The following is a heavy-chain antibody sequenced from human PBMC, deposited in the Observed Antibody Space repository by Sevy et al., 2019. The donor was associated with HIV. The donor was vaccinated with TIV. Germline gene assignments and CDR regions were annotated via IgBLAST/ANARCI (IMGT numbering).Heavy chain of an antibody. Sequence: GESLKISCAASGFTFSTHWVHWVRQAPGRGLVWVSRINSDASITSYTDSVRDRFTISRDNAKNTLYLQMKSLTAEDTAVYFCAISASGPFDYWGQGTLVTVSS. CDR2: INSDASIT. J-gene: IGHJ4*02. CDR1: GFTFSTHW. D-gene: IGHD1-1*01. CDR3: AISASGPFDY. V-gene: IGHV3-74*01.